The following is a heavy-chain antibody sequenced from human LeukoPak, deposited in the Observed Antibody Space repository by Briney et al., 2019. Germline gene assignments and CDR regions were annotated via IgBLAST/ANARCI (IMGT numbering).Heavy chain of an antibody. CDR2: IIPILGTA. Sequence: SVKVSCKASGGTFSSYAISWVRQAPGQGLEWMGRIIPILGTANYARKFQGRVTITTDESTSTAYMELSSLRSEDTAVYYCARDYYDSSGYYQAKSRYYYYYMDVWGKGTTVTVSS. CDR3: ARDYYDSSGYYQAKSRYYYYYMDV. J-gene: IGHJ6*03. CDR1: GGTFSSYA. D-gene: IGHD3-22*01. V-gene: IGHV1-69*05.